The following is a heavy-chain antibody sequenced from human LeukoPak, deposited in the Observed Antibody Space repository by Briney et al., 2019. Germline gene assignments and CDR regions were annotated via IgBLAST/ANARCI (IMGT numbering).Heavy chain of an antibody. CDR2: IYYSGTT. CDR3: ARGGSSGVLPEKMNH. V-gene: IGHV4-31*03. Sequence: SPSQTLSLTCTVSGGSISSGGYFWNWIRQHPGEGLEWIGYIYYSGTTYYNPSLKSRLSILLDTSKNQVSLKLISVTAADTAVYYCARGGSSGVLPEKMNHWGQGALVTVSS. D-gene: IGHD3-22*01. CDR1: GGSISSGGYF. J-gene: IGHJ5*02.